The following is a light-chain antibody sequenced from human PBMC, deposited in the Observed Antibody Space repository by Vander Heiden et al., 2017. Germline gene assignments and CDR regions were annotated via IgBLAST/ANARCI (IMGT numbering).Light chain of an antibody. CDR1: QSISTY. J-gene: IGKJ4*01. CDR3: QQSVTTPLT. CDR2: ATS. Sequence: DIQMTQSPSSLSASVGDKVTITCRASQSISTYLTWYQQKPGKAPNLLIYATSNLLSGVPSRFSGSGSGTDFTLTISSLQPEDFATYYCQQSVTTPLTFGGGTKVEIK. V-gene: IGKV1-39*01.